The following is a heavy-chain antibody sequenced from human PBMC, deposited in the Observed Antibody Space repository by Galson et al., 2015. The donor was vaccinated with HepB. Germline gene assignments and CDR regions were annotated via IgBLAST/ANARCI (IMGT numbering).Heavy chain of an antibody. CDR2: ISYDGSNK. J-gene: IGHJ6*02. V-gene: IGHV3-30-3*01. D-gene: IGHD6-6*01. Sequence: SLRLSCAASGFTFSSYAMHWVRQAPGKGLEWVAVISYDGSNKYYADSVKGRFTISRDNSKNALYPQMNSLRAEDTAVYYCARVAVNRNSSSSEHYYYGMDVWGQGTTVTVSS. CDR1: GFTFSSYA. CDR3: ARVAVNRNSSSSEHYYYGMDV.